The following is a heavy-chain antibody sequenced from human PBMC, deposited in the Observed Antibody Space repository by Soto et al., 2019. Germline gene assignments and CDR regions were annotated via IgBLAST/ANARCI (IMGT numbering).Heavy chain of an antibody. J-gene: IGHJ6*02. CDR2: ISGSGGST. CDR3: AKDPPSVYGDYVESYYYYYGMDV. V-gene: IGHV3-23*01. Sequence: EVQLLESGGGLVQPGGSLRLSCAASGFTFSSYAMSWVRQAPGKGLEWVSAISGSGGSTYYADSVKGRFTISRDNSKNTLYLQMNSLRAEDTAVYYCAKDPPSVYGDYVESYYYYYGMDVWGQGTTVTVSS. D-gene: IGHD4-17*01. CDR1: GFTFSSYA.